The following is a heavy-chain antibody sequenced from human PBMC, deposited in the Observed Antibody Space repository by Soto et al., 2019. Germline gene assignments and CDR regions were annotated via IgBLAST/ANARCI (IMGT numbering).Heavy chain of an antibody. J-gene: IGHJ6*02. D-gene: IGHD1-1*01. Sequence: QVQLVESGGGVVQPGRSLRLSCAASGFTFSSYGMHWVRQAPGKGLEWVAVISYDGSNKYYADSVKGRFTISRDNSKNTLYLQMNSLRAEDTAVYYCAKDPNSDDPYVYYGMDVWGQGTTVTVSS. CDR3: AKDPNSDDPYVYYGMDV. CDR2: ISYDGSNK. CDR1: GFTFSSYG. V-gene: IGHV3-30*18.